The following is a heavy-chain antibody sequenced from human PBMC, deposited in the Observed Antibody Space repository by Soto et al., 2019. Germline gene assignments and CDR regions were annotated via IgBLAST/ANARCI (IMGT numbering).Heavy chain of an antibody. CDR3: AKDGPVVQAKPFSHDYYYMDV. Sequence: PGVSLRLSCAASGFTFRSYGMHWVRQAPGKRLEWVAVISYDGSNKYYADSVKGRFTISRDNSKNTLYLQMNSLRAEDTAAYYCAKDGPVVQAKPFSHDYYYMDVWGKGTTVTVSS. J-gene: IGHJ6*03. V-gene: IGHV3-30*18. CDR2: ISYDGSNK. D-gene: IGHD1-1*01. CDR1: GFTFRSYG.